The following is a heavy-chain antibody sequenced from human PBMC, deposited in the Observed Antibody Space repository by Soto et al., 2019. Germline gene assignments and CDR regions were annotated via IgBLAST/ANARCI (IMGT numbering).Heavy chain of an antibody. V-gene: IGHV3-30-3*01. Sequence: GGSLRLSCAASGFTFSSYAMHWVRQAPGRGLEWVAVISYDGSNKYYADSVKGRFTISIDNSKNTLYLQMNSLRAEDTAVYYCARVALAYCGGDCQNYFDYWGQGTLVTVSS. J-gene: IGHJ4*02. D-gene: IGHD2-21*02. CDR2: ISYDGSNK. CDR3: ARVALAYCGGDCQNYFDY. CDR1: GFTFSSYA.